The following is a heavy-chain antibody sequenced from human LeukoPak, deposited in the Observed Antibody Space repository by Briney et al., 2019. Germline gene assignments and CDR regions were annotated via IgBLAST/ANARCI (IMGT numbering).Heavy chain of an antibody. D-gene: IGHD3-22*01. CDR1: GFTFSDSY. Sequence: GGSLRLSCAASGFTFSDSYMSWIRQAPGKGLEWVSYISSSGSTIYYADSVKGRFTISRDNAKNSLFLQMNSLRAEDTAVYYCARDLYYDSSGYYYYWGQGTLVTVSS. CDR3: ARDLYYDSSGYYYY. V-gene: IGHV3-11*01. J-gene: IGHJ4*02. CDR2: ISSSGSTI.